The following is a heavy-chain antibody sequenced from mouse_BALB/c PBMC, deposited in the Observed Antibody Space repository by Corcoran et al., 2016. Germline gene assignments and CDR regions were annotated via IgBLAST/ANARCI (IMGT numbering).Heavy chain of an antibody. CDR1: GYTFTNYG. V-gene: IGHV9-3-1*01. Sequence: QIQLVQSGPELKKTGETVKISCRASGYTFTNYGMNWVKQAPGKGLKWMGWINTYTGEPTYADDFKGRFAFSLETSASTAYLQINNLKNEDTATYFCAREPRAMDYWGQGTSVTVSS. J-gene: IGHJ4*01. CDR3: AREPRAMDY. CDR2: INTYTGEP.